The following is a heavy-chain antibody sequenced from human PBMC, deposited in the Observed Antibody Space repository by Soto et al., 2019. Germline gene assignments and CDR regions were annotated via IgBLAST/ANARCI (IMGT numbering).Heavy chain of an antibody. V-gene: IGHV3-30*18. Sequence: ESGGGVVQPGRSLRLSCAASGFTFSNYGMHWVRQAPGKGLEWVAVISYDGSNKFYGDSVKGRRTVSRDNSKNTVYLQMNGLRTEDTAVYYCAQGGYITGWYNPGDYWGQGILVTVFS. CDR2: ISYDGSNK. J-gene: IGHJ4*02. CDR1: GFTFSNYG. CDR3: AQGGYITGWYNPGDY. D-gene: IGHD6-19*01.